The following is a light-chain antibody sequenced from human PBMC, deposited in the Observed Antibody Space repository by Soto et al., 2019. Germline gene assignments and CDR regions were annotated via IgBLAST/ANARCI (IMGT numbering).Light chain of an antibody. J-gene: IGKJ1*01. CDR1: QSISSW. Sequence: DIQMTQSPSTLSASVGDRVTITCRASQSISSWLAWYQQKPGKAPKLLIFDASSLGSGVPSTFSGSRSGTTFTLTISSLQPDDFATYYCQQYNTYSWTFGQGTKVE. CDR3: QQYNTYSWT. CDR2: DAS. V-gene: IGKV1-5*01.